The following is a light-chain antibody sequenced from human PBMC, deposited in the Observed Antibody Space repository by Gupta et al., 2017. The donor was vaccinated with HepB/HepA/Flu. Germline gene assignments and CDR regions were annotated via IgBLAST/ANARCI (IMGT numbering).Light chain of an antibody. J-gene: IGLJ3*02. CDR3: AACIDSLSGWV. V-gene: IGLV1-47*01. Sequence: QSVLTQPPSASGTPGQRVTISCSGSSSNIGGNYVCWYQQLPGTAPKLLIHRNNQRPSGVPDRFSGSKSGTSASLAISGLRSYDEGDYYCAACIDSLSGWVFGGWTKLTVL. CDR2: RNN. CDR1: SSNIGGNY.